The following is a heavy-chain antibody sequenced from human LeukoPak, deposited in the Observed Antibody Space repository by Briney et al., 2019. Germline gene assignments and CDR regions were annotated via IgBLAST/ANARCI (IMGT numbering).Heavy chain of an antibody. CDR1: GYSFTSYW. CDR2: IYPGDSDT. D-gene: IGHD5-18*01. CDR3: AIRGYSYGGNYYYGMDV. Sequence: GESLKISCKGSGYSFTSYWIGWVRQMPGKGLEWMGIIYPGDSDTRYSPSFQGQVTISADKSISTAYLQWSSLKASDTAMYYCAIRGYSYGGNYYYGMDVWGQGTTVTVSS. V-gene: IGHV5-51*01. J-gene: IGHJ6*02.